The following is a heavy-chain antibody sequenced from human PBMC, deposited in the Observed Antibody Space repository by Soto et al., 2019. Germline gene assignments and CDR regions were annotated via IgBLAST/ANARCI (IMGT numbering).Heavy chain of an antibody. Sequence: PWGSLRLSCSGSGFTFISNAIACVRHSPLKGLEWVSTISGDGYGSDYADSVKGRFTVSRHNSKNTVFLQMNNLRAQDTAVYYCAKRHYFGSGSFALAKWGQGTLVTVSS. CDR2: ISGDGYGS. V-gene: IGHV3-23*01. CDR1: GFTFISNA. J-gene: IGHJ4*03. D-gene: IGHD3-10*01. CDR3: AKRHYFGSGSFALAK.